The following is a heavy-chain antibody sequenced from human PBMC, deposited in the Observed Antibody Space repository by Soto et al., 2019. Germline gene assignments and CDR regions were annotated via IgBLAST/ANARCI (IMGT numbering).Heavy chain of an antibody. Sequence: SLRLSCAASGFTFSTYTMNWVRQAPGKGLEWISSISSGSSYIYYAGSVKGRFTISRDNAKNSLFLQMNSLRADDTAVYYCARDILSGGAYPDSWGQGTKVTVSS. CDR3: ARDILSGGAYPDS. V-gene: IGHV3-21*01. D-gene: IGHD3-10*01. J-gene: IGHJ5*01. CDR2: ISSGSSYI. CDR1: GFTFSTYT.